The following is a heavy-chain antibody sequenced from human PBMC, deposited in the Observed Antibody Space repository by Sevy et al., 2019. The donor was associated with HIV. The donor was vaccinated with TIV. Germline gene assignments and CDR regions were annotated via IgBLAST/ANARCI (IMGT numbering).Heavy chain of an antibody. CDR2: INHSGST. V-gene: IGHV4-34*01. J-gene: IGHJ5*02. CDR1: GGSFSGYY. Sequence: SETLSLTCAVYGGSFSGYYWSWIRQPPGKGLEWIGEINHSGSTNYNPSLKSRVTISVDTSKNQFSLKLSSVTAADTAGYYCARLVVVVAATGSNWFDPWGQGTLVTVSS. D-gene: IGHD2-15*01. CDR3: ARLVVVVAATGSNWFDP.